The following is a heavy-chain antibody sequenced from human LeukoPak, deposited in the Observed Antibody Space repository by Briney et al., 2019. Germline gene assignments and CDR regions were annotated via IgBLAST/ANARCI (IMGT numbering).Heavy chain of an antibody. J-gene: IGHJ1*01. V-gene: IGHV4-34*01. D-gene: IGHD4-17*01. CDR1: GGSFSGYY. CDR2: INHSGST. CDR3: ARGLAVNTAKYFQH. Sequence: SETLSLTCAVYGGSFSGYYWSWIRQPPGKGLEWIGEINHSGSTNYNPSLKSRVTISVDTSKNQFSLELSSVTAADTAVYYCARGLAVNTAKYFQHWGQGTLVTVSS.